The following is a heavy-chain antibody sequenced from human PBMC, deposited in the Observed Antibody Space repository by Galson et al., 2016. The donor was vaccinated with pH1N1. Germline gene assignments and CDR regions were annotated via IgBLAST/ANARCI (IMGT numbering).Heavy chain of an antibody. D-gene: IGHD6-13*01. CDR2: TYYRSKWFS. J-gene: IGHJ4*02. CDR3: ARAIGASGAF. V-gene: IGHV6-1*01. Sequence: CAISGDSVSRTSTAWNWIRQSPSRGLEWLGRTYYRSKWFSDYAVSVEGRININPDTSKNEFSLQLNSVTPEDTAVYYCARAIGASGAFWGQGTLVTVSS. CDR1: GDSVSRTSTA.